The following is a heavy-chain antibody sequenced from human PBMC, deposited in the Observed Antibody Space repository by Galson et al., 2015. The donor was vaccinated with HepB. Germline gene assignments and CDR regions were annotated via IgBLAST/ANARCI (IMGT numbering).Heavy chain of an antibody. CDR1: GYTFTSYA. D-gene: IGHD6-13*01. J-gene: IGHJ5*02. V-gene: IGHV1-3*01. CDR2: INAGNGNT. Sequence: SVKVSCKASGYTFTSYAMHWVRQAPGQRLEWMGWINAGNGNTKYSQKFQGRVTITRDTSASTAYMELSSLRSEDTAVYYCARVGGRAAAGNWFDPWGQGTLVTVSS. CDR3: ARVGGRAAAGNWFDP.